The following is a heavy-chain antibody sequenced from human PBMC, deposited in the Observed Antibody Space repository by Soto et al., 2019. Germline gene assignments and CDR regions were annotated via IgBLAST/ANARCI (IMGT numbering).Heavy chain of an antibody. Sequence: EVQLVESGGGLVQPGGSLRLSCAASGFMFNTYEMNWVRQAPGQGLEWIAYISSGGGTIHYADSVRGRFRISRDNGKNTLSLQMNSLRVEDTAVYYCARDSVVGDFDSWGQGTLVTVSS. CDR2: ISSGGGTI. CDR3: ARDSVVGDFDS. CDR1: GFMFNTYE. J-gene: IGHJ4*02. D-gene: IGHD1-26*01. V-gene: IGHV3-48*03.